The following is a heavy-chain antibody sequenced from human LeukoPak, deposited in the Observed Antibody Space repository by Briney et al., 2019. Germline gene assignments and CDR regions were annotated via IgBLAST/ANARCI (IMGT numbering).Heavy chain of an antibody. CDR2: ISGSGGST. Sequence: GGSLRLSCAASGFTFSSYAMSWVRQAPGKGLEWVSAISGSGGSTYYADSVKGRFTISGDNSKNTLYLQMNSLRAEDTAVYYCARTYYYDSSGFKGSSFDYWGQGTLVTVSS. D-gene: IGHD3-22*01. CDR1: GFTFSSYA. CDR3: ARTYYYDSSGFKGSSFDY. J-gene: IGHJ4*02. V-gene: IGHV3-23*01.